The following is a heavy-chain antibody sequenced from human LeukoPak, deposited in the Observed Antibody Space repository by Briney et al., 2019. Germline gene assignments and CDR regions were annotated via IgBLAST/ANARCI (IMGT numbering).Heavy chain of an antibody. CDR2: ISYSGNT. J-gene: IGHJ3*02. CDR1: GGSIISSDYH. V-gene: IGHV4-39*01. D-gene: IGHD2-15*01. CDR3: ARHCCSGPAKRVFDI. Sequence: SETLSLTRTVSGGSIISSDYHWGWVRQPPGKGLEWIGTISYSGNTDYNPSLRSRVTIPVDTSNNQFSLRLGSVTAADTAVYHCARHCCSGPAKRVFDIWGQGTMVTVSS.